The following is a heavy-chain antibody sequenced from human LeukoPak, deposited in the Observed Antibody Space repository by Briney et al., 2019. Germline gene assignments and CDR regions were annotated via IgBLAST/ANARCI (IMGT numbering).Heavy chain of an antibody. CDR2: INPNSGGT. D-gene: IGHD2-2*01. CDR1: GYTFITYG. CDR3: ARWYCRATTCHVDF. V-gene: IGHV1-2*02. J-gene: IGHJ4*02. Sequence: ASVKLSCKASGYTFITYGINWVRQAPGQGLQWMGWINPNSGGTSYRQKFQGRVTMTRDTSISTAYMELSWLRSDDTAVYYCARWYCRATTCHVDFWGQGTLITVSS.